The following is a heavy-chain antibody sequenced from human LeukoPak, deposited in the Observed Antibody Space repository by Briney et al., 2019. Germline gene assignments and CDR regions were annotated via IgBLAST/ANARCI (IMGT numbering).Heavy chain of an antibody. J-gene: IGHJ4*02. CDR1: GGSISSYY. CDR3: ARGALLFDY. Sequence: RASETLSLTCTVSGGSISSYYWSWIRQPPGKGLEWIGYIYYSGSTNYNPSLKSRVTISVDTSKNQFSLKLSSVTAADTAVYYCARGALLFDYWGQGTLVTVSS. V-gene: IGHV4-59*01. CDR2: IYYSGST.